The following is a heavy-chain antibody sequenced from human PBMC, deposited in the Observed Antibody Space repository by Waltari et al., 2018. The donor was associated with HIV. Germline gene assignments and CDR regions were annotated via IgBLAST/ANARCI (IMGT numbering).Heavy chain of an antibody. J-gene: IGHJ4*02. Sequence: QVQLQESGPGLVKPSETLSLTCTVSGGSFSNYYWSWILQPPGKGLEWITYISHCVSTNYNPSLSSRVTISLYTSMNQFSLKLSSVTAADTAVYYCARSPIFGVFPQSVDYWGQVTLVTVSS. CDR1: GGSFSNYY. CDR2: ISHCVST. CDR3: ARSPIFGVFPQSVDY. V-gene: IGHV4-59*01. D-gene: IGHD3-3*01.